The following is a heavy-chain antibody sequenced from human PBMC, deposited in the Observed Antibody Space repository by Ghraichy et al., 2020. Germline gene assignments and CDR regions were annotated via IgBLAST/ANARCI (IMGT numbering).Heavy chain of an antibody. CDR1: GFTFCANF. D-gene: IGHD3-3*01. CDR2: IYSGGGT. J-gene: IGHJ2*01. V-gene: IGHV3-66*01. Sequence: GGSLRLSFAASGFTFCANFMSWVRQAPGKGLEWVSLIYSGGGTYYGDFVEGRFSLSRDNSQNTLYLQMNSLRAEDTAVYYCARAMDERSGEYGNWYFDLWGRGTLVTVSS. CDR3: ARAMDERSGEYGNWYFDL.